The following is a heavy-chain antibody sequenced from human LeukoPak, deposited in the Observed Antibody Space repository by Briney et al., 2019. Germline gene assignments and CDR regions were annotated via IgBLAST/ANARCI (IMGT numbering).Heavy chain of an antibody. Sequence: GGSLRLSCAASGFTVSSNYMSWVRQAPGKGLEWVSVIYSGGSTYYADSVKGRFTISRDNSKNTLYLQMNSLRAEDTAVYYCASQWFEYYFDYWGRGTLVTVS. J-gene: IGHJ4*02. V-gene: IGHV3-66*04. CDR2: IYSGGST. D-gene: IGHD3-10*01. CDR1: GFTVSSNY. CDR3: ASQWFEYYFDY.